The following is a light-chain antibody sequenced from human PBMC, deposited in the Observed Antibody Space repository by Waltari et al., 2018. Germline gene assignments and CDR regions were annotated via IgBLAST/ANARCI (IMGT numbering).Light chain of an antibody. CDR3: CSYAGSATFAV. J-gene: IGLJ3*02. CDR2: EGN. Sequence: QSALTTPASVSGSPGQSITISCTGPSSDVGNYDLISWYQQHPNKAPKLIIYEGNKRPSGVSNRFSGSTSGNTASLTISGLQAEDEADYFCCSYAGSATFAVFGGGTKLTVL. V-gene: IGLV2-23*03. CDR1: SSDVGNYDL.